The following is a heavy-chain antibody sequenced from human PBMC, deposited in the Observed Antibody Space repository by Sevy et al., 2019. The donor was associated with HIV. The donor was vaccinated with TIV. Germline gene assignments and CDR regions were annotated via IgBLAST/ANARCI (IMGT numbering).Heavy chain of an antibody. CDR1: GFTFNKYN. CDR2: ITGYSTDI. CDR3: ARAEQTYFFDY. Sequence: GGYLRLSCAASGFTFNKYNMNWVRQAPGKGLEWVSTITGYSTDIYYTDSVKGRFTISRDDAKNSLYLQMNGLRAEDTAIYYCARAEQTYFFDYWGQGTLVTVSS. J-gene: IGHJ4*02. V-gene: IGHV3-21*06.